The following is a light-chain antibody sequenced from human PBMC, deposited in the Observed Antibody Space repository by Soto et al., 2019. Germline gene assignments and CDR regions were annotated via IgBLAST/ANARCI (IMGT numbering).Light chain of an antibody. Sequence: QPVLTQSPSVSGTPGQRVTISCSGRASNIGNNPVNWYQQLPGTAPKLLIYFSSQRPSGVPDRFSGSKSATSASLVISRLQSEDEADYYCAAWDDTLNAVVFGGGTKLTVL. CDR2: FSS. CDR1: ASNIGNNP. CDR3: AAWDDTLNAVV. V-gene: IGLV1-44*01. J-gene: IGLJ2*01.